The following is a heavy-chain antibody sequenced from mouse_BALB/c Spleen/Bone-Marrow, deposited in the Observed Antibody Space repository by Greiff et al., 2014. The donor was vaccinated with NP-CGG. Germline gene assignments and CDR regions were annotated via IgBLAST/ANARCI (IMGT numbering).Heavy chain of an antibody. CDR1: GYTFTSYV. Sequence: VQLQQSGPELVKPGASVKMSCKASGYTFTSYVMHWVKQKPGQGLEWIGYINPYNDGTKYNEKFRGKATLTSDKSSSTAYMELSSLTSEDSAVYYCARGGYYGYYAMDYWGQGTSVTVSS. D-gene: IGHD1-2*01. CDR3: ARGGYYGYYAMDY. CDR2: INPYNDGT. V-gene: IGHV1-14*01. J-gene: IGHJ4*01.